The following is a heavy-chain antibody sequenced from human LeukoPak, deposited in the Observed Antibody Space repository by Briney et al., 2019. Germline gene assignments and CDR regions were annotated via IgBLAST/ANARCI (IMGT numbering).Heavy chain of an antibody. J-gene: IGHJ4*02. CDR1: GFTFSTYA. CDR3: AKQLGYCSDGSCYFPY. Sequence: PGGSLRLSCAASGFTFSTYAMSWVRQAPGKGLEWVSAISGRGDSTYYADSVKGRFTISRDYSKNTLYLQMNSLRAEDTAVYYCAKQLGYCSDGSCYFPYWGQGTLVTVSS. D-gene: IGHD2-15*01. V-gene: IGHV3-23*01. CDR2: ISGRGDST.